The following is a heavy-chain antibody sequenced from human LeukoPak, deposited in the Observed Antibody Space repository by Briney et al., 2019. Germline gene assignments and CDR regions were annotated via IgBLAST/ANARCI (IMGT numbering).Heavy chain of an antibody. CDR1: GDTVSTNSGG. CDR2: TYYRSKWYD. J-gene: IGHJ5*02. V-gene: IGHV6-1*01. CDR3: AREIAVAGTEWFDP. Sequence: SQTLSLTCAISGDTVSTNSGGWNWIRQSPSRGLEWLGRTYYRSKWYDDYAVSVKSRITINPDTSKNQFSLQLNSVTPEDTAVYYCAREIAVAGTEWFDPWGQGTLVTVSS. D-gene: IGHD6-19*01.